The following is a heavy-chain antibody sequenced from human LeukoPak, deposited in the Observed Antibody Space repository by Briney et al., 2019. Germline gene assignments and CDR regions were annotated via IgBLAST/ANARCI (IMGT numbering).Heavy chain of an antibody. D-gene: IGHD3-22*01. CDR2: IRYDGSNK. J-gene: IGHJ4*02. Sequence: PGGSLRLSCAASGFTFSSYGMHWVRQAPGKGLEWVAFIRYDGSNKYYADSVKGRFTISRDNSKNTLYLQMNSLRAEDTAVYYCAKVIPSSGYVLIFDYWGQGTLVTVSS. V-gene: IGHV3-30*02. CDR3: AKVIPSSGYVLIFDY. CDR1: GFTFSSYG.